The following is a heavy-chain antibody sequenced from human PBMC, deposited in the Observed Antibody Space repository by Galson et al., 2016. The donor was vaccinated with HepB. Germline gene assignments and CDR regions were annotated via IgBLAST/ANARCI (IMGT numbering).Heavy chain of an antibody. D-gene: IGHD6-13*01. V-gene: IGHV4-61*01. J-gene: IGHJ6*02. CDR2: IYHSGST. CDR3: AREAIAAPGKGGYHYYGMDV. CDR1: GGSVSSANYY. Sequence: SETLSLTCTVSGGSVSSANYYWSWIRQPPGKGLEWLGYIYHSGSTNFNPSLKSRVTISLDTSKNQFSLELRSVTAADTAVYYCAREAIAAPGKGGYHYYGMDVWGQGTTVTVSS.